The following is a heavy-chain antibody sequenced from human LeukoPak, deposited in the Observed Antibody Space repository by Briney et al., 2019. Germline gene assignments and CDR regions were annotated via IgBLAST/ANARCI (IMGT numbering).Heavy chain of an antibody. J-gene: IGHJ6*04. CDR1: GYTFTGYY. V-gene: IGHV1-2*02. CDR3: ARDQPAARNYYYYGMDV. CDR2: INPNSGGT. D-gene: IGHD6-13*01. Sequence: GASVKVSCKASGYTFTGYYMHWVRQAPGQGLEWMGWINPNSGGTNYAQKFQGRVTMTRDTSISTAYMELSRLRSDDTAVYYCARDQPAARNYYYYGMDVWGKGTMVTVSS.